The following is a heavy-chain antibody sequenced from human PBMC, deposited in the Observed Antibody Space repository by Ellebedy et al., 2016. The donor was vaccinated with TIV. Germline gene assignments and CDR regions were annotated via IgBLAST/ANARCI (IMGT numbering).Heavy chain of an antibody. CDR1: GYTLTELS. Sequence: ASVKVSCKVSGYTLTELSMHWVRQAPGKGLEWMGGFDPEDGETIYAQKFQGRVTMTRDTSTSTVYMELSSLRSEDTAVYYCAISNGSSRDYFQHWGQGTLVTVSS. V-gene: IGHV1-24*01. CDR3: AISNGSSRDYFQH. D-gene: IGHD6-13*01. CDR2: FDPEDGET. J-gene: IGHJ1*01.